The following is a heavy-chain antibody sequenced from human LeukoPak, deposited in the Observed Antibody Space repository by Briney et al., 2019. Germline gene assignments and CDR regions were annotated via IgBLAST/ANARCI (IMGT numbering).Heavy chain of an antibody. Sequence: GGSLRLSCAASGVTFDDYAMHWVRQAPGKGLEWVSGISWNSGSIGYADSVKGRFTISRDNAKNSLYLQMNSLRAEDTALYYCAKRGLCFGELDSDAFDTWGQGTMVTVSS. V-gene: IGHV3-9*01. CDR2: ISWNSGSI. CDR1: GVTFDDYA. CDR3: AKRGLCFGELDSDAFDT. J-gene: IGHJ3*02. D-gene: IGHD3-10*01.